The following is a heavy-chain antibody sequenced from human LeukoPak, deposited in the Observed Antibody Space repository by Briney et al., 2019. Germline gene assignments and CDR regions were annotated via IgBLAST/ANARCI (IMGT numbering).Heavy chain of an antibody. D-gene: IGHD2-2*02. Sequence: KTSETLSLTCTVSGGSISSGDYYWSWIRQPPGKGLEWIGEINHSGSTNYNPSLKSRVTISVDTSKNQFSLKLSSVTAADTAVYYCARVLGPDCSSTSCYTDWFDPWGQGTLVTVSS. CDR1: GGSISSGDYY. J-gene: IGHJ5*02. CDR3: ARVLGPDCSSTSCYTDWFDP. CDR2: INHSGST. V-gene: IGHV4-39*07.